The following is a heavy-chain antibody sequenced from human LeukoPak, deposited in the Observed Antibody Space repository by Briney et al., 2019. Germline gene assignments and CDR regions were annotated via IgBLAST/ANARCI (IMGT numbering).Heavy chain of an antibody. CDR1: GFTFSSYA. CDR2: ISYEGSDT. J-gene: IGHJ4*02. V-gene: IGHV3-30*04. D-gene: IGHD3-10*01. CDR3: AKDKYYYGAGSDFDY. Sequence: PGRSLRLSCAASGFTFSSYAMYWVRQAPGKGLEWVALISYEGSDTYYADSVKGRFTISRDNSKDTLYLQMNSLRAEDTAVNYCAKDKYYYGAGSDFDYWGQGTLVTVSS.